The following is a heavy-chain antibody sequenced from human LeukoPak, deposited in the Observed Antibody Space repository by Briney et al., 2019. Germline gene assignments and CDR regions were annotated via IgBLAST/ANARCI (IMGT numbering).Heavy chain of an antibody. D-gene: IGHD1-1*01. V-gene: IGHV3-23*01. J-gene: IGHJ4*02. CDR1: GFTFSSYA. Sequence: AGGSLRLSCAASGFTFSSYAMSWVRQAPGKGLEWVSAISATASNTYYADSVKGRFTISRDNSKSTLYLQMNSPRVDDTAVYYCAKDWYNSLNYFDYWGQGSLVTVSS. CDR3: AKDWYNSLNYFDY. CDR2: ISATASNT.